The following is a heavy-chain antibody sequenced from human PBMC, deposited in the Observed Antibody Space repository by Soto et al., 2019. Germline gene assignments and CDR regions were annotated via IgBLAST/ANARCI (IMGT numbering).Heavy chain of an antibody. CDR2: ISGSGGNT. V-gene: IGHV3-23*01. CDR3: AKGDTMVRGPSRR. Sequence: EVPLLESGGDLVQPGGSLRLSCAVSGFTFSSYAMTWVRQAPGKGLEWVSVISGSGGNTYYADSVKGRFTISRDNSRNTLYLQMNNLRAEDTAVYYCAKGDTMVRGPSRRWGQGTLVTVSS. CDR1: GFTFSSYA. D-gene: IGHD3-10*01. J-gene: IGHJ1*01.